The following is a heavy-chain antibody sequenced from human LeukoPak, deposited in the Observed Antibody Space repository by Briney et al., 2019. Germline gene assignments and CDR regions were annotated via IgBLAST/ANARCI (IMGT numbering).Heavy chain of an antibody. CDR2: ISYDGSNK. J-gene: IGHJ3*02. CDR1: GFTFSSYG. CDR3: ALDSSGYFHAFDI. Sequence: GRSLRLSCAASGFTFSSYGMRWVRQAPGKGLEWVAVISYDGSNKYYADSVKGRFTISRDNSKNTLYLQMNSLRAEDTAVYYCALDSSGYFHAFDIWGQGTIVTVSS. D-gene: IGHD3-22*01. V-gene: IGHV3-30*03.